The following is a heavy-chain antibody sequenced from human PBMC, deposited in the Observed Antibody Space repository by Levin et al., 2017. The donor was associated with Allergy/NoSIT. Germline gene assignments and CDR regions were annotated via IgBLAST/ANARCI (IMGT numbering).Heavy chain of an antibody. V-gene: IGHV4-31*03. D-gene: IGHD4-11*01. CDR2: IHPSGST. CDR1: GGSVSSGVYY. J-gene: IGHJ4*02. CDR3: ARGLDYSKLGY. Sequence: SETLSLTCTVSGGSVSSGVYYWGWIRQHPGKGLECIGYIHPSGSTYYNPSLNSRVTMSVDTSKNQISLKMTSVTAADTAVYYYARGLDYSKLGYWGQGTLVTVSS.